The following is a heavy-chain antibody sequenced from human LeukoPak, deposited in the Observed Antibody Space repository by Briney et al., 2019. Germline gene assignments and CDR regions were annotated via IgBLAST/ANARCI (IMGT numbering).Heavy chain of an antibody. J-gene: IGHJ4*02. V-gene: IGHV1-8*03. CDR2: MNPNSGNT. Sequence: AASVKVSXKASGYTFTSYDINWVRQATGQGLEWIGWMNPNSGNTGYAQKFQGRVTITRNTSISTAYMELSSLRSEDTAVYYCARGRTADIVVVPAAIPEELDYWGQGTLVTVSS. CDR1: GYTFTSYD. CDR3: ARGRTADIVVVPAAIPEELDY. D-gene: IGHD2-2*02.